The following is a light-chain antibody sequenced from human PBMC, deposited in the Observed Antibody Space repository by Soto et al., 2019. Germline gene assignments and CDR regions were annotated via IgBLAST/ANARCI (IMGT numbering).Light chain of an antibody. CDR1: QTISSW. CDR3: QHYNSYSEA. J-gene: IGKJ1*01. Sequence: DIQMTQSPSTLSGSVGDRVTITCRASQTISSWLAWYQQKPGKAPKLLIYKASTLKSGVXSXXXGSGSGTEFTLTISSLQPDDFATYYCQHYNSYSEAFGQGTKVELK. CDR2: KAS. V-gene: IGKV1-5*03.